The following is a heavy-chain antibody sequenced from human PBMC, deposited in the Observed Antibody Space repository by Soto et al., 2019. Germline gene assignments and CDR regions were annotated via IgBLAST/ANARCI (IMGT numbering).Heavy chain of an antibody. V-gene: IGHV3-64*01. J-gene: IGHJ4*02. CDR3: ARAKRITIFGVVIPFDY. CDR2: ISSNGGST. D-gene: IGHD3-3*01. Sequence: GGSLRLSCAASGFTFSSYAMHRVRQAPGKGLEYVSAISSNGGSTYYANSVKGRLTISRDNSKNTLYLQMGSLRAEDMAVYYCARAKRITIFGVVIPFDYWGQGTLVTVSS. CDR1: GFTFSSYA.